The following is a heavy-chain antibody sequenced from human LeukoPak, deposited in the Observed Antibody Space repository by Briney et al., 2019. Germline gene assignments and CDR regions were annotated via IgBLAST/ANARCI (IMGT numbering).Heavy chain of an antibody. Sequence: SVKVPCKASGGTFSSYAISWVRQAPGQGLEWMGRIIPIFGIANYAQKFQGRVTITADKSTSTAYVELSSLRSEDTAVYYCARNRWGYSYGVFDYWGQGTLVTVSS. V-gene: IGHV1-69*04. J-gene: IGHJ4*02. CDR3: ARNRWGYSYGVFDY. CDR2: IIPIFGIA. CDR1: GGTFSSYA. D-gene: IGHD5-18*01.